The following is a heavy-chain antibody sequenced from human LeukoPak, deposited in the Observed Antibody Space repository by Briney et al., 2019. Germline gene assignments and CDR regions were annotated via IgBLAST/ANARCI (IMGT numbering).Heavy chain of an antibody. Sequence: ASVKVSCKASGGTFSSYAISWVRQAPGQGLEWMGGIIPIFGTANYAQKFQGKVTIIADESTSTAYMELSSLRSEDTAVYYCARGVVGATTGAYSFDYWGRGTLVTVSS. CDR1: GGTFSSYA. J-gene: IGHJ4*02. D-gene: IGHD1-26*01. V-gene: IGHV1-69*13. CDR2: IIPIFGTA. CDR3: ARGVVGATTGAYSFDY.